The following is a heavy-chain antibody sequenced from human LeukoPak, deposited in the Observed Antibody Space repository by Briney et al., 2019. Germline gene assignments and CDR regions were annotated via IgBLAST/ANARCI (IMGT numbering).Heavy chain of an antibody. D-gene: IGHD4-23*01. V-gene: IGHV3-48*02. CDR3: ARHDYGGNSGDY. CDR1: GFTFSTYG. CDR2: IGTSSSTI. J-gene: IGHJ4*02. Sequence: GGSLRLSCAASGFTFSTYGMNWVRQAPGKGLEWVSYIGTSSSTIYYADSVKGGFTISRDNAKNSLYLQMNSLRDEDTAVYYCARHDYGGNSGDYWGQGTLITVSS.